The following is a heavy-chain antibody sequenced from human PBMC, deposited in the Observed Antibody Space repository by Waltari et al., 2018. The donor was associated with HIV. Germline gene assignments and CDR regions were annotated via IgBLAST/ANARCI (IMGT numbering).Heavy chain of an antibody. CDR2: IYHSGST. V-gene: IGHV4-38-2*01. CDR1: GYSISSGYY. J-gene: IGHJ4*02. Sequence: QVQLQESGPGLVKPSETLSLTCAVSGYSISSGYYWGWIRQPPGKGLEWIGSIYHSGSTHYNPSLKRRVTISVDTSKNQFSLKLSSVTAADTAVYYCARAVGYSSGWNTHMGARFDYWGQGTLVTVSS. CDR3: ARAVGYSSGWNTHMGARFDY. D-gene: IGHD6-19*01.